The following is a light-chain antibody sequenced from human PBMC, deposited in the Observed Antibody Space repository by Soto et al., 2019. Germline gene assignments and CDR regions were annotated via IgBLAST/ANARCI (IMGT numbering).Light chain of an antibody. Sequence: AGQMTHSPSSLSASVGDRGTISCRASQGIGNALGWYQQKPGKPPQVLIYGASTLQSGVPPRFSGSGSGTDFTLAISSLQPEDSTTYYCLQDINYPCTFGQGTKVDIK. J-gene: IGKJ1*01. CDR1: QGIGNA. CDR3: LQDINYPCT. V-gene: IGKV1-6*01. CDR2: GAS.